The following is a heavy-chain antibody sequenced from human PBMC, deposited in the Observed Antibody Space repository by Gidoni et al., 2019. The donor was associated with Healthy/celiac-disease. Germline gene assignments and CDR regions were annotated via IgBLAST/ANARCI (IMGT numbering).Heavy chain of an antibody. J-gene: IGHJ4*02. V-gene: IGHV1-69*01. Sequence: QVQLVQSGAEVKKPGSSVKVSCKASGGTFSSYAISWVRQAPGQGLEWMGGIIPIFGTANYAQKFQGRVTITADESTSTAYMELSSLRSEDTAVYYCASGGPFVDTAMVPFDYWGQGTLVTVSS. CDR2: IIPIFGTA. CDR3: ASGGPFVDTAMVPFDY. CDR1: GGTFSSYA. D-gene: IGHD5-18*01.